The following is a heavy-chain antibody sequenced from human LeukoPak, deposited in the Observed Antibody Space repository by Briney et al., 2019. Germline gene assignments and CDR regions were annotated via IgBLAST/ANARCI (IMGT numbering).Heavy chain of an antibody. J-gene: IGHJ5*02. CDR2: IYYSGST. V-gene: IGHV4-59*01. CDR1: GGSISSYY. D-gene: IGHD6-13*01. CDR3: ARDTYSSSWSRYNWFDP. Sequence: SETLSLTCTVSGGSISSYYWSWIRQPPGKGLEWIGYIYYSGSTNYNPSLKSRVTILVDTSKNQFSLKLSSVTAADTAVYYCARDTYSSSWSRYNWFDPWGQGTLVTVSS.